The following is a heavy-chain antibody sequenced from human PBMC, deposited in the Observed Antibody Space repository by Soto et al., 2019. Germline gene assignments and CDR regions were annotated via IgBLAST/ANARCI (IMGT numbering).Heavy chain of an antibody. CDR2: IWYDGSNK. Sequence: GGSLGLSCATSGFRFDRYGIHWVRQAPGKGLEWVGIIWYDGSNKYYADSVKGRFTISRDNSKNTLYLQMNSLRVEDTAVYYCAKDGLNGELLLDYWGQGTLVTVSS. V-gene: IGHV3-33*06. CDR1: GFRFDRYG. J-gene: IGHJ4*02. CDR3: AKDGLNGELLLDY. D-gene: IGHD3-10*01.